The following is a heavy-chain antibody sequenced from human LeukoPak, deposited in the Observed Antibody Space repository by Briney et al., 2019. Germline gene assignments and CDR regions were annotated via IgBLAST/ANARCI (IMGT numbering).Heavy chain of an antibody. CDR1: GGSISSSSYY. CDR2: IYYSGST. J-gene: IGHJ6*03. D-gene: IGHD2-15*01. V-gene: IGHV4-39*07. CDR3: ARVGYCSGGSCYYYYYYYMDV. Sequence: SETLSLTCTVSGGSISSSSYYWGWIRQPPGKGLERIGSIYYSGSTYYNPSLKSRVTISVDTSKNQFSLKLSSVTAADTAVYYCARVGYCSGGSCYYYYYYYMDVWGKGTTVTVSS.